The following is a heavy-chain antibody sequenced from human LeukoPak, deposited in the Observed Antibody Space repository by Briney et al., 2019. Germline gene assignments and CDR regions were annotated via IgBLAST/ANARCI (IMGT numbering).Heavy chain of an antibody. Sequence: GGSLRLSCAASGFTFSSYSMNWVRQAPGKGLEWVSSISSSSSYIYYADSVKGRFTISRDNAKNSLYLQMNSLRAEDTAVYYCARGPVSGAFDIWGQGTMVTVSS. V-gene: IGHV3-21*01. CDR1: GFTFSSYS. J-gene: IGHJ3*02. CDR3: ARGPVSGAFDI. CDR2: ISSSSSYI.